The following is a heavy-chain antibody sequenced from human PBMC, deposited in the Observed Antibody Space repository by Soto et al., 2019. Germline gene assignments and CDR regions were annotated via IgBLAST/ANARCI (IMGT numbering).Heavy chain of an antibody. V-gene: IGHV1-69*13. CDR1: GGTFSSYA. Sequence: ASVKVSCKASGGTFSSYAISWVRQAPGQGLEWMGGIIPIFGTANYAQKFQGRVTITADESTSTAYMELSSLRSEDTAVYYCAMRDGYNYRYFDYWGQGTLVTVSS. J-gene: IGHJ4*02. CDR3: AMRDGYNYRYFDY. D-gene: IGHD5-12*01. CDR2: IIPIFGTA.